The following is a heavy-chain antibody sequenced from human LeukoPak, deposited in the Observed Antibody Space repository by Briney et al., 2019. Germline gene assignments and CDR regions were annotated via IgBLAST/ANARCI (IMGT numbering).Heavy chain of an antibody. CDR3: ARRGCSGGSCYRDDAFDI. V-gene: IGHV1-8*01. Sequence: ASVKVSCKASGYTFTSYDINWVRQATGQGVEWMVGMNPNSGNTGYAQKFQGRVTMTRNTSISTAYMELSSLRSEDTAVYYCARRGCSGGSCYRDDAFDIWGQGTMVTVSS. CDR1: GYTFTSYD. D-gene: IGHD2-15*01. CDR2: MNPNSGNT. J-gene: IGHJ3*02.